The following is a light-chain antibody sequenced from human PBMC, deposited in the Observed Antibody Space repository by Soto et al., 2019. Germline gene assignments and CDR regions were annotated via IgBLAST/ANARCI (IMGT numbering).Light chain of an antibody. Sequence: QSVLTQPPSVSGAPGQTVTISCTGSGSDIGAGYDVHWYQQLPGTAPKLLIYGNRNRPSGVPDRVSGSKSGTSASLAITGLQAEDEADYYCQSYDGSLSGSYVFGTGTKLTVL. CDR3: QSYDGSLSGSYV. CDR2: GNR. CDR1: GSDIGAGYD. J-gene: IGLJ1*01. V-gene: IGLV1-40*01.